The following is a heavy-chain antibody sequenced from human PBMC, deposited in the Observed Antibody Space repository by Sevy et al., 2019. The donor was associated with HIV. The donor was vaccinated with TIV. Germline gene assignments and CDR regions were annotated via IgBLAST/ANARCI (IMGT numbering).Heavy chain of an antibody. CDR1: GFTFSSYA. CDR3: AKGRYYYDSSGFNFQH. Sequence: GGSLRLSCAASGFTFSSYAMSWVRQAPGKGLEWVSAISGSGGSTYYADSVKGRFTIPRDNSKNTLYLQMNSLRAEDTAVYYCAKGRYYYDSSGFNFQHWGQGTLVTVSS. J-gene: IGHJ1*01. CDR2: ISGSGGST. D-gene: IGHD3-22*01. V-gene: IGHV3-23*01.